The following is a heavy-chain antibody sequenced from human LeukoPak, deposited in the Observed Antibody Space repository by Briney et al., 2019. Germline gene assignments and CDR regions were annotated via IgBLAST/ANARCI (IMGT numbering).Heavy chain of an antibody. CDR2: ISDSGDIT. J-gene: IGHJ4*02. CDR1: GFTFSSYA. CDR3: AKYRSPGSRTFDY. D-gene: IGHD3-16*02. Sequence: GGSLRLSCATSGFTFSSYAKAWVRQAPGKGLEWVSAISDSGDITNYADSVKGRFTISRDNSRNTLYLQMGSLRAEDTALYFCAKYRSPGSRTFDYWGRGTLVTVSS. V-gene: IGHV3-23*01.